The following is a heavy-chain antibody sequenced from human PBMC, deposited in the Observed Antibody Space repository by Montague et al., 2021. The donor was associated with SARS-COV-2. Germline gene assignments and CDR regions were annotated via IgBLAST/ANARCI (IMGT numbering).Heavy chain of an antibody. CDR1: GFTFSSYA. Sequence: SRSLSFAASGFTFSSYAMHWVRQAPGKGLEWVAVISYDGSNKYYADSVKGRFTISRDNSKNTLYLQMNSLRAEDTAVYYCARNAPSTGSVLLWFGELSPVALDIWGQGTMVTVSS. J-gene: IGHJ3*02. CDR2: ISYDGSNK. V-gene: IGHV3-30-3*01. D-gene: IGHD3-10*01. CDR3: ARNAPSTGSVLLWFGELSPVALDI.